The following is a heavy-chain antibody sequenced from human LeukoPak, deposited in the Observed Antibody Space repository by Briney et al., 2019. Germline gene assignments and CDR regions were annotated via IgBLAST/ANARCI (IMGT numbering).Heavy chain of an antibody. J-gene: IGHJ4*02. CDR2: IYSGGST. V-gene: IGHV3-53*01. CDR3: AKADLVVVVVATCFDY. D-gene: IGHD2-15*01. CDR1: GFTVSSNY. Sequence: GGSLRLSCAASGFTVSSNYMSWVRQAPGKGLEWVSVIYSGGSTYYADSVKGRFTISRDNAKNSLYLQMNSLRAEDTAVYYCAKADLVVVVVATCFDYWGQGTLVTVSS.